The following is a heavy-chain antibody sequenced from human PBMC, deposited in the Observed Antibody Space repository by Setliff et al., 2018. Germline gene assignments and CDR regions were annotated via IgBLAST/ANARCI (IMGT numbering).Heavy chain of an antibody. J-gene: IGHJ4*02. CDR1: GFNFSINDMTYG. CDR3: AKQKNTGYGQPVDS. V-gene: IGHV3-23*01. CDR2: ISGNSGST. Sequence: QAGGSLRLSCAASGFNFSINDMTYGMSWVRQAPGKGLQWVSGISGNSGSTYYAASVKGRFTISRDNSKNTLYLQMNSLRAEDTALYFCAKQKNTGYGQPVDSWGQGVQVTVSS. D-gene: IGHD5-12*01.